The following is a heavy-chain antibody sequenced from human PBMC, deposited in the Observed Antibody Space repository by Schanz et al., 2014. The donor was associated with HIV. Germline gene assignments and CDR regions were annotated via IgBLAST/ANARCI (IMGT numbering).Heavy chain of an antibody. CDR3: ARGEAITYYYHYYGMDV. CDR2: IWYDGSNK. Sequence: QVQLVETGGGVVQPGRSLRLSCAASGFTFSSYAMHWVRQAPGKGLEWVAVIWYDGSNKYYADSVKGRFTISRDNSKNTLYLQMNSLRAEDTAVYYCARGEAITYYYHYYGMDVWGQGTTVTDSS. J-gene: IGHJ6*02. V-gene: IGHV3-33*08. CDR1: GFTFSSYA. D-gene: IGHD1-20*01.